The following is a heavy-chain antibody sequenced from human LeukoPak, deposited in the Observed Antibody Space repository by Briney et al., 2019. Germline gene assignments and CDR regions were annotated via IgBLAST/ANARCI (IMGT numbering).Heavy chain of an antibody. J-gene: IGHJ4*02. CDR3: ARAGGVKTAALDLDY. Sequence: SETLSLTCTVSGGSISSYYWSWIRQPPGKGLEWIGYIYYSGSTNYNPSLKSRVTISVDTSKNQFSLKLSSVTAADTAVYYCARAGGVKTAALDLDYWGQGTLVTVSS. CDR2: IYYSGST. CDR1: GGSISSYY. V-gene: IGHV4-59*08. D-gene: IGHD6-25*01.